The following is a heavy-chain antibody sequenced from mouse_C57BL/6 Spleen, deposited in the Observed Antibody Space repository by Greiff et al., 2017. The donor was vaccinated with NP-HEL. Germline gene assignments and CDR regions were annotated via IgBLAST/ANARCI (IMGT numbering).Heavy chain of an antibody. CDR2: IYPSDSET. CDR1: GYTFTSYW. J-gene: IGHJ4*01. CDR3: ARGRGNLYAMDY. D-gene: IGHD2-1*01. V-gene: IGHV1-61*01. Sequence: QVQLQQPGAELVRPGSSVKLSCKASGYTFTSYWMDWVKQRPGQGLEWIGNIYPSDSETHYNQKFKDKATLTVDKSSSTAYMQLSSLTSEDSAVYYCARGRGNLYAMDYWGQGTSVTVSS.